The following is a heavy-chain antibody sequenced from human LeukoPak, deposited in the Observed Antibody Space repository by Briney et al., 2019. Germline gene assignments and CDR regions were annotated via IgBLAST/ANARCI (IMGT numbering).Heavy chain of an antibody. D-gene: IGHD1-14*01. Sequence: GGSLRLSCAASGFTFSSYGMSWVRQAPGKGLEWVSAISGSGGSTYYADSVKGRFTISRDNSKNTLYLQMNSLRAEDTAVYYCARDRNLLYFDYWGQGTLVTVSS. CDR2: ISGSGGST. V-gene: IGHV3-23*01. CDR1: GFTFSSYG. J-gene: IGHJ4*02. CDR3: ARDRNLLYFDY.